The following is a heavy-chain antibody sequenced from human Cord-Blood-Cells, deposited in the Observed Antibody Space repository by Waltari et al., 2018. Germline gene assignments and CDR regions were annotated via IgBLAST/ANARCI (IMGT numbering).Heavy chain of an antibody. J-gene: IGHJ5*02. Sequence: QVQLQESGPGLVKPSETLSLTCAVSGYSISSGYYWGWIRQPPGKGLEWIGSIYHSGSTNFNPSLKSRVTISVDTSKNQFSLKLSSVTAADTAVYYCARGGGCGGDCWDWFDPWGQGTLVTVSS. D-gene: IGHD2-21*01. CDR2: IYHSGST. V-gene: IGHV4-38-2*01. CDR1: GYSISSGYY. CDR3: ARGGGCGGDCWDWFDP.